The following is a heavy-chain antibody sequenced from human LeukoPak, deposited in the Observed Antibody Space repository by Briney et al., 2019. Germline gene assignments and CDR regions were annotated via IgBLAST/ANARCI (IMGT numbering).Heavy chain of an antibody. V-gene: IGHV4-39*07. J-gene: IGHJ6*03. CDR2: IYYSGST. Sequence: SETLSLTCTVSGGSISSSSYYWGWIRPPPGKGLEWIGSIYYSGSTYYNPSLKSRVTISVDTSKNQFSLKLSSVTAADTAVYYCARNPTQVAARPEWPCYMDGWGKGTTVTVSS. D-gene: IGHD6-6*01. CDR3: ARNPTQVAARPEWPCYMDG. CDR1: GGSISSSSYY.